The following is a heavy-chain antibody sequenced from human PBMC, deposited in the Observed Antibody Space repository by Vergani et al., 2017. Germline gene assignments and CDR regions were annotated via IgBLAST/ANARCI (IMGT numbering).Heavy chain of an antibody. D-gene: IGHD2-2*01. CDR1: GYTFTDYF. V-gene: IGHV1-2*02. CDR3: ARVGTSSNRDYYGY. CDR2: INPNSGGT. J-gene: IGHJ4*02. Sequence: QVQLVQSGAEVKKPGASVKVSCKASGYTFTDYFMHWVPQAPGQGLEWMGWINPNSGGTNYAQKFQGRVTMTRDTSISTAYMELSNLRSDDTAVYYCARVGTSSNRDYYGYWGQGTLVTVSS.